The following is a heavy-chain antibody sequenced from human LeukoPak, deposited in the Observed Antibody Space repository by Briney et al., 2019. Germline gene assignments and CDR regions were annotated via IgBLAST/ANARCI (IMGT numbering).Heavy chain of an antibody. CDR1: GFTFSGHF. V-gene: IGHV3-64D*06. J-gene: IGHJ1*01. D-gene: IGHD3-22*01. CDR2: ISINGDKT. Sequence: PEGSLRLSCSASGFTFSGHFMHWVRQAPGKGLEYVSSISINGDKTYYAESVKGRFTISRDNSKNTLYLEMSSLRIEDTAVYYCAKDPYSSRMEYFQQWGQGTLVIVSS. CDR3: AKDPYSSRMEYFQQ.